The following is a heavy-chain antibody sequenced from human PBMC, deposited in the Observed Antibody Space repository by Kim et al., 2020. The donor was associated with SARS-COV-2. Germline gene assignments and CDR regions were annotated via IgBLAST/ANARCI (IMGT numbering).Heavy chain of an antibody. V-gene: IGHV3-48*02. Sequence: GGSLRLSCAASGFTFSSYSMNWVRQAPGKGLEWVSYIGSSSSTIYYADSVKGRFTISRDNAKNSLYLQMNSLRDEDTAVYYCARDQELGSSWYNYYYYGMDVWGQWTTVTVSS. CDR1: GFTFSSYS. J-gene: IGHJ6*02. CDR2: IGSSSSTI. CDR3: ARDQELGSSWYNYYYYGMDV. D-gene: IGHD6-13*01.